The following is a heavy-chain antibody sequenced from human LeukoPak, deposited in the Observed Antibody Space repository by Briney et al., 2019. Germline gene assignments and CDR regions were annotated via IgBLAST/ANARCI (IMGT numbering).Heavy chain of an antibody. V-gene: IGHV4-39*01. CDR3: ARQVEFSGWYNYFDY. D-gene: IGHD6-19*01. Sequence: PSETLPLTRTVSGGSISSSSYFWDWIRQSPGRGLEWIGSIHYSGSTYYNPYLKSRVTISVDTSKNQFSLKLSSVTAADTDVYYCARQVEFSGWYNYFDYWGQGTLVTVSS. CDR2: IHYSGST. CDR1: GGSISSSSYF. J-gene: IGHJ4*02.